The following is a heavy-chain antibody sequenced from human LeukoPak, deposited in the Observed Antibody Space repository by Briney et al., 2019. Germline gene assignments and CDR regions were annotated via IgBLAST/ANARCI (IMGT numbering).Heavy chain of an antibody. CDR2: INHSGST. V-gene: IGHV4-34*01. D-gene: IGHD4-11*01. J-gene: IGHJ6*03. Sequence: PSETLSLTCAVYGGSFSGYYWSWIRQPPGKGLEWIGEINHSGSTNYNPSLKSRVTISVDTSKNQFSLKLSSVTAADTAVYYCARGGHDYSNYVSRYYYYYYMDVWGKGTTVTVSS. CDR1: GGSFSGYY. CDR3: ARGGHDYSNYVSRYYYYYYMDV.